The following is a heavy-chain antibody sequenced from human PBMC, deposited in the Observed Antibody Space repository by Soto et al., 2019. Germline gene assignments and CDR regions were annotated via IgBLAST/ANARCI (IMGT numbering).Heavy chain of an antibody. CDR1: GDSISSASYF. D-gene: IGHD1-26*01. Sequence: SETLSLTCTVSGDSISSASYFWGWIRQPPGKGLEWIGSVYFVGNSYYNPSLKSRVSISVDASQNQFSLRLSSMTAADTGVYYCARLSGSYGLDYYYGMDVWGQGTTVTVSS. J-gene: IGHJ6*02. CDR2: VYFVGNS. V-gene: IGHV4-39*01. CDR3: ARLSGSYGLDYYYGMDV.